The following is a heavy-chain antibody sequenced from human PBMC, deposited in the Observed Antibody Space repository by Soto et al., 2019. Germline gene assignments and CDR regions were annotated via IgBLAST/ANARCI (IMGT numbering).Heavy chain of an antibody. D-gene: IGHD2-21*01. CDR2: ISAYNGNT. Sequence: GAAVKVSCKAPGYTFTYYGISWVRQAPGQGLEWMGWISAYNGNTDYAQNLQGRVTMSTDTSTSIVYMELRSLTFDDTAVYYCARGGHKFLPPYNWFGPWGQGTLVTVSS. CDR3: ARGGHKFLPPYNWFGP. J-gene: IGHJ5*02. CDR1: GYTFTYYG. V-gene: IGHV1-18*01.